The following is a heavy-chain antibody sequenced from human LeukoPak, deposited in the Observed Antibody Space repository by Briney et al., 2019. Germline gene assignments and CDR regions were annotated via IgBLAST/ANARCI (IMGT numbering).Heavy chain of an antibody. D-gene: IGHD3-3*01. Sequence: GGSLRLSCAASGFTFSSYSMNWVRQAPGKGLEWVSFISGTSSYIYYAESVKGRFTISRDNAESSLYLQMNSLRAEDTAVYYCASGVVSAYWGQGTLVTVSS. CDR3: ASGVVSAY. CDR1: GFTFSSYS. V-gene: IGHV3-21*01. CDR2: ISGTSSYI. J-gene: IGHJ4*02.